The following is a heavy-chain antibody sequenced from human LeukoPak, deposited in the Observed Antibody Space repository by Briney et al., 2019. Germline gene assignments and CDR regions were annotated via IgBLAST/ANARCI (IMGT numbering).Heavy chain of an antibody. J-gene: IGHJ4*02. V-gene: IGHV5-51*01. CDR1: GYSFTSYW. CDR2: IYPGDSDT. D-gene: IGHD5-24*01. Sequence: GESLKISCKGSGYSFTSYWIGWVRQMPGKGLEGMGIIYPGDSDTRYSPSFQGKVTISADKSISTAYLQWSSLKASDTAMYYCARGRDGYSFGFDYWGQGTLVTVSS. CDR3: ARGRDGYSFGFDY.